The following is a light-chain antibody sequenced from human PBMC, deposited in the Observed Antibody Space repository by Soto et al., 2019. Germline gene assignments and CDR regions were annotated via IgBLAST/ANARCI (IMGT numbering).Light chain of an antibody. CDR2: DVS. CDR1: SSDVGGYNY. J-gene: IGLJ1*01. Sequence: QSVLTQPASVSGSPGQSSTISCTGTSSDVGGYNYVSWYQQHPGKAPKLMIYDVSNRPSGVSNRFSGSKSGNTASLTISGLQAEDEADYYCSSYTSSGTFYVFGTGTKVTVL. V-gene: IGLV2-14*01. CDR3: SSYTSSGTFYV.